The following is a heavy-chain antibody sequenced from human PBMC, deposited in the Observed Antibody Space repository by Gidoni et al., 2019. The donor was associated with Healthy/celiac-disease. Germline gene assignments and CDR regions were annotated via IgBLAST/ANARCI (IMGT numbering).Heavy chain of an antibody. J-gene: IGHJ3*02. V-gene: IGHV3-23*01. CDR1: GFTFSSYA. D-gene: IGHD3-3*01. CDR3: AKDLYYDFWSGSARAFDI. Sequence: EVQLLESGGGLVQTGGSLRLSCAASGFTFSSYAMSWVRQAPGKGLECVSAISGSGGSTYYADSVKGRFTISRDNSKNTLYLQMNSLRAEDTAVYYCAKDLYYDFWSGSARAFDIWGQGTMVTVSS. CDR2: ISGSGGST.